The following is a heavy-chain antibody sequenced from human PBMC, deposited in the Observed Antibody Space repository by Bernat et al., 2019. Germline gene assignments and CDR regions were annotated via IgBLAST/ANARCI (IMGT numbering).Heavy chain of an antibody. D-gene: IGHD3-3*01. V-gene: IGHV3-33*01. J-gene: IGHJ6*02. Sequence: QVQLVESGGGVVQPGRSLRLSCAASGFTFSSYGMHWVRQAPGKGLEWVAVIWYDGSKKYYADSVKGRFTISRDNSKNTLYLQMNSLRAEDTAVYYCARSLLDYYGMDVWGQGTTVTVSS. CDR1: GFTFSSYG. CDR2: IWYDGSKK. CDR3: ARSLLDYYGMDV.